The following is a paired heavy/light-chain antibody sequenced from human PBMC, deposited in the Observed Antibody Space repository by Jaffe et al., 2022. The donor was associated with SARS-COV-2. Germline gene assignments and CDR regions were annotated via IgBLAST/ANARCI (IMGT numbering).Heavy chain of an antibody. CDR2: ISGSGAGT. CDR3: AKGTSYYYDSSENFQH. V-gene: IGHV3-23*04. Sequence: EVQLVESGGGLAQPGESLRLSCAASGFAFSSYGMSWVRQAPGKGLEWVSGISGSGAGTYYADSMKGRFTISRDNSKNTLYLQMNSLRAEDTAVYYCAKGTSYYYDSSENFQHWGQGTLVTVSS. D-gene: IGHD3-22*01. J-gene: IGHJ1*01. CDR1: GFAFSSYG.
Light chain of an antibody. J-gene: IGKJ5*01. CDR1: QSLSRY. CDR3: QQSYSAPPT. CDR2: AAS. Sequence: DIQMTQSPSSLSASVGDRVTITCRASQSLSRYLNWYQQRPGKVPKLLIYAASSLQSGVPSRFSGSGSGTDFTLTISSLQPEDFATYYCQQSYSAPPTFGQGTRLEI. V-gene: IGKV1-39*01.